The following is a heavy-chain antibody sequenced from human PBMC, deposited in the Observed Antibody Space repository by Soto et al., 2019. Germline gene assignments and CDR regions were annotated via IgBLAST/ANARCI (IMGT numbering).Heavy chain of an antibody. CDR1: GGSISSGGYS. J-gene: IGHJ2*01. CDR3: ARGTGSLAGTCYFDL. D-gene: IGHD3-9*01. CDR2: IYHSGST. Sequence: QLQLQESGSGLVKPSQTLSLTCAVSGGSISSGGYSWSWIRQPPGKGLEWIGYIYHSGSTYYNPSLKSRVTISVDRSKNQFSLKLSSVTAADTAVYYCARGTGSLAGTCYFDLWGRGTLVTVSS. V-gene: IGHV4-30-2*01.